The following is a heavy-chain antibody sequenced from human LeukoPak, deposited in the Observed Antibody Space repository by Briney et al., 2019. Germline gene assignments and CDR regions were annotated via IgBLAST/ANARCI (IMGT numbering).Heavy chain of an antibody. CDR1: GFTFSSYG. V-gene: IGHV3-23*01. D-gene: IGHD3-10*01. CDR3: AKGPLLWFGELFNYFDY. Sequence: PGGSLRLSCAASGFTFSSYGMSWVRQAPGKGLEWVSAISGSGGSTYYADSVKGRFTISRDNSKNTLYLQMNSLRAEDTAVYYCAKGPLLWFGELFNYFDYWGQGTLVTVSS. CDR2: ISGSGGST. J-gene: IGHJ4*02.